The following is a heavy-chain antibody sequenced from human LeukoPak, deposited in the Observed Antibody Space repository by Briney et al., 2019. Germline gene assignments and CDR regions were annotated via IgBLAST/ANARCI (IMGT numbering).Heavy chain of an antibody. Sequence: KPSETLSLTCTVSGGSISSYYWSWIRQPPGKGLEWIGYIYYSGSTNYNPSLKSRVTISVDTSKNQFSLKLSSVTAADTAVYYCARLSHHWGQGTLVTVSS. V-gene: IGHV4-59*01. J-gene: IGHJ4*02. CDR3: ARLSHH. CDR2: IYYSGST. CDR1: GGSISSYY.